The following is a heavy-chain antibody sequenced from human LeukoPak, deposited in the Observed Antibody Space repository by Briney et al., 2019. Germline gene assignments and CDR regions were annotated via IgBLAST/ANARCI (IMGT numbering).Heavy chain of an antibody. CDR2: IYTSGST. V-gene: IGHV3-66*01. J-gene: IGHJ3*02. Sequence: GGSLRLSCAASGFTVSNYYMSWARQAPGQGLEWVSVIYTSGSTYDADSVRGRFTISRDKSKNTLYLQMNSLRAEDAAVYYCTRGGYDGADYSFFDIWGLGTMVTVSS. CDR3: TRGGYDGADYSFFDI. CDR1: GFTVSNYY. D-gene: IGHD5-12*01.